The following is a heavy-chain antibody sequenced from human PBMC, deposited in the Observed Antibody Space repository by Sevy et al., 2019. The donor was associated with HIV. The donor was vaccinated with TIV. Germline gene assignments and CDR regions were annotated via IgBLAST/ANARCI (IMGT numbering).Heavy chain of an antibody. CDR2: ISYDGTTK. CDR3: ARDFRSSYFDFWSGYAPFN. Sequence: GGSLILSCAASGFTFSHFAMHWVRQAPGKGLEWVTVISYDGTTKYYADSVKGRFTISRDNSKNTVDLQMNSLRADDTAVYYCARDFRSSYFDFWSGYAPFNWGQGTLVTVSS. V-gene: IGHV3-30*03. D-gene: IGHD3-3*01. CDR1: GFTFSHFA. J-gene: IGHJ4*02.